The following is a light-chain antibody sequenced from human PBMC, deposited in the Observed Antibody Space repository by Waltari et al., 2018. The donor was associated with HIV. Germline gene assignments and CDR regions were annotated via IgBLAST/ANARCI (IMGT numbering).Light chain of an antibody. J-gene: IGKJ3*01. CDR3: QQYGSSLFT. V-gene: IGKV3-20*01. CDR2: GAS. Sequence: IVLTQSPGTLSLSPGESATLSCRASQSVSNTYLAWYQQKPGQAPRLLISGASSRATGIPDRFTGSGSGTDFTLTISRLEPEDFAVYYCQQYGSSLFTFGPGTKVDIK. CDR1: QSVSNTY.